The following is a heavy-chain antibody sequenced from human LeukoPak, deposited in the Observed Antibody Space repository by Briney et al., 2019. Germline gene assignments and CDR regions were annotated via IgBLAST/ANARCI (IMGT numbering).Heavy chain of an antibody. CDR1: GGSIRSFY. CDR2: IYYSGST. J-gene: IGHJ4*02. CDR3: ARLGLEDYYGSGSYSG. Sequence: SETLSLTCTASGGSIRSFYWSWIRQPPGKALEWIGYIYYSGSTNYNPSLKSRVTISVDTSKNQFSLKLSSVTAADTAVYYCARLGLEDYYGSGSYSGWGQGTLVTVSS. D-gene: IGHD3-10*01. V-gene: IGHV4-59*08.